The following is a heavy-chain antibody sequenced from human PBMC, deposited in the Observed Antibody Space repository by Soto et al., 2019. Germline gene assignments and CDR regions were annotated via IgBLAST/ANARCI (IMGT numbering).Heavy chain of an antibody. J-gene: IGHJ2*01. Sequence: QVQLVESGGGVVQPGRSLRLSCAASGFTFSSYAMHWVRQDPGKGLEWVAVRSYDGSNKYYADSVKGRFTISRDNSKKTLYLQMNSLRAEDRAVYYCARDPLWGTAMVLWYFDLWGRGTLVTVSS. CDR3: ARDPLWGTAMVLWYFDL. V-gene: IGHV3-30-3*01. D-gene: IGHD5-18*01. CDR2: RSYDGSNK. CDR1: GFTFSSYA.